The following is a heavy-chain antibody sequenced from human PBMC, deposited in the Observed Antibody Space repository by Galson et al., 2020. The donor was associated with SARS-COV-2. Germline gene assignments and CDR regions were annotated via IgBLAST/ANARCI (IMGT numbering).Heavy chain of an antibody. CDR2: IYPKDSET. D-gene: IGHD1-26*01. V-gene: IGHV5-51*01. Sequence: GESLKISCQGSGYTFASYRLGWVRQLPGKGLEWMGIIYPKDSETRYSPSFQGQVTISADKSISTVYLQWTSLQASDTAIYYCARWDGTVDYWGQGTVVTVSS. CDR1: GYTFASYR. J-gene: IGHJ4*02. CDR3: ARWDGTVDY.